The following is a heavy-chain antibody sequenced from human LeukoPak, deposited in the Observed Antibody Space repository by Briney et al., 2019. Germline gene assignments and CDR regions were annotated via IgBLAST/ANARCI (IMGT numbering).Heavy chain of an antibody. CDR1: GGSISTYY. CDR2: IYTSGST. CDR3: VRMYSSGWYGGWGDY. J-gene: IGHJ4*02. V-gene: IGHV4-4*07. D-gene: IGHD6-19*01. Sequence: PSETLSLTCTVSGGSISTYYWSWIRQPAGKGLEWIGRIYTSGSTNYNPSLKSRVTMSVDTSKNQFSLKLSSVTAADTAVYYCVRMYSSGWYGGWGDYWGQGTLVTVSS.